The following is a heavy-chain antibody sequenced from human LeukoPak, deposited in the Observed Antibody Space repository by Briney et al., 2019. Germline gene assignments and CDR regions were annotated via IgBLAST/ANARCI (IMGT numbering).Heavy chain of an antibody. CDR3: SGQYSSSSVVDY. D-gene: IGHD6-6*01. CDR2: ISGSGVST. CDR1: GFTFSSYA. V-gene: IGHV3-23*01. J-gene: IGHJ4*02. Sequence: PGGSLRLSCAASGFTFSSYAMSWVRQAPGKGLDWVSAISGSGVSTYYADSVKGRFTISRDTSKNTLYLQMNSLRAEDTAIYYCSGQYSSSSVVDYWGQGTLVTVSS.